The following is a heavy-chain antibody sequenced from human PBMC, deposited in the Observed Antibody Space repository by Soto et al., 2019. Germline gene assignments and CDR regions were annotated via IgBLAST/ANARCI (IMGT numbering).Heavy chain of an antibody. Sequence: SETLSLTCTVSGGSISSYYWSWIRQPPGKGLEWIGYIYYSGSTNYNPSLKSRVTISVDTSKNQFSLKLSSVTAADTAVYYCARQPVSMYSSSLDPWGQGTLVTVSS. D-gene: IGHD6-6*01. V-gene: IGHV4-59*01. CDR3: ARQPVSMYSSSLDP. CDR2: IYYSGST. J-gene: IGHJ5*02. CDR1: GGSISSYY.